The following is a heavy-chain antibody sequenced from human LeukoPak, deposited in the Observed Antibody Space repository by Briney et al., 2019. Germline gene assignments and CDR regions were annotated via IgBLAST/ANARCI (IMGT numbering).Heavy chain of an antibody. J-gene: IGHJ5*02. Sequence: SETLSLICTVSGGSISSGGYYWSWIRQPPGKGLEWIGYIYHSGSTYYNPSLKSRVTISVDRSKNQFSLKLSSVTAADTAVYYCARTYCSSTSCYGWFDPWGQGTLVTVSS. CDR1: GGSISSGGYY. CDR2: IYHSGST. CDR3: ARTYCSSTSCYGWFDP. D-gene: IGHD2-2*01. V-gene: IGHV4-30-2*01.